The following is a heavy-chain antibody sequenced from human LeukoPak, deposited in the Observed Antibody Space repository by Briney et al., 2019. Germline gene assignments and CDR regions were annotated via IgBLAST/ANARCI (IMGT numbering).Heavy chain of an antibody. D-gene: IGHD3-22*01. V-gene: IGHV3-30*04. CDR1: GFTFSSYA. CDR3: ARDLHLATYYYDSSGYLVD. Sequence: PGRSLRLSCAASGFTFSSYAMHWVRQAPGKGLEWVAVISYDGSNKYYADSVKGRFTISRDNSKNTLYLQMNSLRAEDTAVYYCARDLHLATYYYDSSGYLVDWGQGTLVTVSS. J-gene: IGHJ4*02. CDR2: ISYDGSNK.